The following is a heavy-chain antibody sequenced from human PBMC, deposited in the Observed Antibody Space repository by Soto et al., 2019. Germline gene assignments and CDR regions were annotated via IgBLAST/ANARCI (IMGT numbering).Heavy chain of an antibody. CDR3: ARGGVAARSRWFDP. D-gene: IGHD6-6*01. CDR2: IYYSGST. V-gene: IGHV4-59*01. J-gene: IGHJ5*02. Sequence: SETLCLPCTVSGGSISSYYCSWIRQPPGKGLEWIGYIYYSGSTNYNPSLKSRVTISVDTSKNQFSLKLSSVTAADTAMYYCARGGVAARSRWFDPWGQGTLVTVSS. CDR1: GGSISSYY.